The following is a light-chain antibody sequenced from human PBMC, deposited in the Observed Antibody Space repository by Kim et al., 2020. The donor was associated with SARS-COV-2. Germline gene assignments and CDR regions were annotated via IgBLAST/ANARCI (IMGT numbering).Light chain of an antibody. V-gene: IGKV3-11*01. J-gene: IGKJ5*01. CDR3: QQRSNSPPIT. CDR2: DAA. Sequence: EIVLTQSPATLSLSPGERATLSCRASQSVSSYLAWYQQKPAQPPRLLLYDAANSTTAITARFSSSGSCTTVTPTISSRQHEDVAVEYYQQRSNSPPITFGQGTRVEIK. CDR1: QSVSSY.